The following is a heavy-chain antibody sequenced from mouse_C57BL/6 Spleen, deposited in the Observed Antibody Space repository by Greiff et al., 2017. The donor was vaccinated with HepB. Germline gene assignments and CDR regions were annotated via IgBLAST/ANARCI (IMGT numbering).Heavy chain of an antibody. J-gene: IGHJ4*01. D-gene: IGHD1-1*01. CDR3: APSTTIVPYAMDY. V-gene: IGHV1-82*01. Sequence: QVQLKESGPELVKPGASVKISCKASGYAFSSSWMNWVKQRPGKGLEWIGRIYPGDGDTNYNGKFKGKATLTADKSSSTAYMQLSSLTSEDSAVYFCAPSTTIVPYAMDYWGQGTSVTVSS. CDR1: GYAFSSSW. CDR2: IYPGDGDT.